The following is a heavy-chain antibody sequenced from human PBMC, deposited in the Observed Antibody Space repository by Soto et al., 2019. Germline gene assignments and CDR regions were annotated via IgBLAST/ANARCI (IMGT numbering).Heavy chain of an antibody. J-gene: IGHJ6*03. CDR2: ISSNWGST. CDR3: ARGGRCSSTSCYAVYYYYYMDV. Sequence: GGSLRLSCAASGFTFSSYAMHWVRQAPGKGLEYVSAISSNWGSTYYANSVKGRFTISRDNSKNTLYLQMGSLRAEDMAVYYCARGGRCSSTSCYAVYYYYYMDVWGKGTTVTVSS. V-gene: IGHV3-64*01. CDR1: GFTFSSYA. D-gene: IGHD2-2*01.